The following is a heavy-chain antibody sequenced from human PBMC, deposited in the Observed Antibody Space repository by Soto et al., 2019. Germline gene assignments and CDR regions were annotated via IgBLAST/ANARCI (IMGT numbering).Heavy chain of an antibody. V-gene: IGHV3-21*01. CDR3: ARMKYSSGIRWFDP. CDR2: ISSSSSYI. Sequence: PGGSLRLSCAASGFTFSSYSMNWVRQAPGKGLEWVSSISSSSSYIYYADSVKGRFTISRDNAKNSLYLQMNSLRAEDTAVYYCARMKYSSGIRWFDPWGQGTLVTVSS. D-gene: IGHD6-19*01. CDR1: GFTFSSYS. J-gene: IGHJ5*02.